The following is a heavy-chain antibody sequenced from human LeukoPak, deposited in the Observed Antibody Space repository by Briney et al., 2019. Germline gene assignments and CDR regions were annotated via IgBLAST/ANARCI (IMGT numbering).Heavy chain of an antibody. V-gene: IGHV4-31*03. J-gene: IGHJ5*02. CDR2: ISYSGKL. CDR3: ARGIDSGPQRGCWFDP. CDR1: GDSITRDGSY. Sequence: SETLSLTCTVSGDSITRDGSYWSWIRQHPGKVLEWIGHISYSGKLDYHPSLRSRFTISRDSSKNQVSLKLTSMTAADTAVYYCARGIDSGPQRGCWFDPWGQGILVTVSS. D-gene: IGHD1-26*01.